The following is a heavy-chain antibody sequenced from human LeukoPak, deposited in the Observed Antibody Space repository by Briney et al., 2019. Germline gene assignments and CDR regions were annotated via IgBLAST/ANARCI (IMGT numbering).Heavy chain of an antibody. V-gene: IGHV3-30*14. D-gene: IGHD4-17*01. CDR1: GFTFSSYA. CDR2: ISYDGSNK. J-gene: IGHJ4*02. Sequence: GRSLRLSCAASGFTFSSYAMHWVRQAPGKGLEWVAVISYDGSNKYYADSVKGRFTISRDNSKNTLYLQMNRLRAEDTAVYYCAREGDYGDYFDYWGQGTLVTVSS. CDR3: AREGDYGDYFDY.